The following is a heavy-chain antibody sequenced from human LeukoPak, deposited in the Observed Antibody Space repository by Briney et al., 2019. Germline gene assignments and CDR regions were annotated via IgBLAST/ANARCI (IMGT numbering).Heavy chain of an antibody. CDR1: GGSISSYY. D-gene: IGHD2-21*01. V-gene: IGHV4-4*07. CDR2: IYTSGST. CDR3: ARRYTLVVIASYYFDY. J-gene: IGHJ4*02. Sequence: SETLSLTCTVSGGSISSYYWSWIRQPAGKGLEWIGRIYTSGSTNYNPSLKSRVTMSVDTSKNQFSLKLSSVTAADTAVYYCARRYTLVVIASYYFDYWGQGTLVTVSS.